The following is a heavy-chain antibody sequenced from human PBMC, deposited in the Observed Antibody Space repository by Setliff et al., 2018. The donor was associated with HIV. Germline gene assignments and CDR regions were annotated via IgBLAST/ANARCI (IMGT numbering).Heavy chain of an antibody. Sequence: SVKVSCKASGGTFSSYAISWVRQAPGQGLGWMGGIIPIFGTANYAQKFQGRVTITADESTSTAYMELSSLRSEDTAVYYCARERSGTIMLYFDYWGQGTLVTVSS. CDR1: GGTFSSYA. D-gene: IGHD2-8*01. CDR2: IIPIFGTA. CDR3: ARERSGTIMLYFDY. V-gene: IGHV1-69*13. J-gene: IGHJ4*02.